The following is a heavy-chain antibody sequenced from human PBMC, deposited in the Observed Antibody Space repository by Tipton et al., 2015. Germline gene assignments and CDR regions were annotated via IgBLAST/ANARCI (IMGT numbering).Heavy chain of an antibody. J-gene: IGHJ4*02. CDR2: IYHSGIT. V-gene: IGHV4-59*01. Sequence: TLSLTCAVSGGSISSYYWNWIRQPPGKGLEWIAYIYHSGITNYNPSLKNRATISVDTSKNQFSLKLSSVTAADTAVYYCARGGNWNYESNFDYWGQGTLVTVSS. CDR3: ARGGNWNYESNFDY. CDR1: GGSISSYY. D-gene: IGHD1-7*01.